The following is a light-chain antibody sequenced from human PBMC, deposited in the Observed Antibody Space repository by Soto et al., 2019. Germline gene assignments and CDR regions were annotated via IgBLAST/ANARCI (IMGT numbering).Light chain of an antibody. CDR2: DVS. J-gene: IGLJ2*01. CDR3: GSYTSSSTLV. V-gene: IGLV2-14*01. Sequence: QSVLTQPASVAGSPGQSITISCTGTSSDVGGYNYVSGYQQHPGKAPKLMIYDVSNQPAGVSNRFSGSRSGNTASLTISWLQAEDEADYYCGSYTSSSTLVFGGGTKLTVL. CDR1: SSDVGGYNY.